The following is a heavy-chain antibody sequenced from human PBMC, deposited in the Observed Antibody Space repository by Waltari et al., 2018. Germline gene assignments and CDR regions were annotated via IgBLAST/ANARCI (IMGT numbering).Heavy chain of an antibody. D-gene: IGHD3-22*01. CDR2: IWYDGSNK. V-gene: IGHV3-33*01. Sequence: QVQLVESGGGVVQPGRSLRLSCAASGFTFSSYGMHWVRQAPGKGLEWVAVIWYDGSNKYYADSVKGRFTISRDNSKNTLYLQMNSLRAEDTAVYYCARDDGAYYYDSSGYYLYWGQGTLVTVSS. CDR3: ARDDGAYYYDSSGYYLY. J-gene: IGHJ4*02. CDR1: GFTFSSYG.